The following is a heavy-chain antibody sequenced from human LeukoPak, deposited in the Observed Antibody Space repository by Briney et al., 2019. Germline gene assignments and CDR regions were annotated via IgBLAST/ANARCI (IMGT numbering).Heavy chain of an antibody. CDR2: IYSDGSSP. CDR1: GFTFSSYW. D-gene: IGHD2-15*01. V-gene: IGHV3-74*01. Sequence: GGSLRLSCTASGFTFSSYWMQWVRQAPGKGLVWVSSIYSDGSSPSYADSVKGRFTISRDNSKNTLYLQMNNLSPEDTAVYYCARETSGSFPYWGQGTLVTVSS. CDR3: ARETSGSFPY. J-gene: IGHJ4*02.